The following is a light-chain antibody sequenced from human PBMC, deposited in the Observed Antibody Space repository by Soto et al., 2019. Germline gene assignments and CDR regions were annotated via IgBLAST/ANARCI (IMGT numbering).Light chain of an antibody. CDR3: CSYAGSSTVV. Sequence: QSALTQPASVSGSPGQSITISCTGTSSDVGSYNLVSWYQQHPGKAPKLMIYEGSKRPSGVSNRFSGSKSGNTASLTISGLPAEDEDDYYCCSYAGSSTVVFGGGTKLTVL. J-gene: IGLJ2*01. CDR1: SSDVGSYNL. V-gene: IGLV2-23*01. CDR2: EGS.